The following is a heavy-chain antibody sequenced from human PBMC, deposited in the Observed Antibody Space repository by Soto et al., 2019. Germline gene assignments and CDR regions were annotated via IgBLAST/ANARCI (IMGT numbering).Heavy chain of an antibody. Sequence: QVQLQESGPGLVKPSGTLSLTCAVSGGSISSSNWWSWVRQPPGKGLEWIGEIYHSGSTNYNPSLKSQVTKSVDKSKNHFSLKLSSVTAADTAVYYCARDQLVFGVVYNWFDPWGQGTLVTVSS. D-gene: IGHD3-3*01. CDR1: GGSISSSNW. CDR3: ARDQLVFGVVYNWFDP. J-gene: IGHJ5*02. CDR2: IYHSGST. V-gene: IGHV4-4*02.